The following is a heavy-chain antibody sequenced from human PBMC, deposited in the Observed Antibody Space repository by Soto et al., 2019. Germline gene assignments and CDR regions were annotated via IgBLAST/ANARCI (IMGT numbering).Heavy chain of an antibody. CDR2: IIPIFGTA. CDR1: GGTFSSYA. D-gene: IGHD3-22*01. V-gene: IGHV1-69*13. J-gene: IGHJ6*02. CDR3: ARDLKRYYDSSGYGYYYYGMDV. Sequence: ASVKVSCKASGGTFSSYAISWVRQAPGQGLEWMGGIIPIFGTANYAQKFKGRVTITADESTSTAYMDLSSLRSEDTAVYYCARDLKRYYDSSGYGYYYYGMDVWGQGTTVTVSS.